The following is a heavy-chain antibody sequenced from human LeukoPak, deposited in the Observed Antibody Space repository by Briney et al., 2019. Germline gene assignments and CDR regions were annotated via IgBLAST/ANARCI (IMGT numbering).Heavy chain of an antibody. J-gene: IGHJ4*02. Sequence: GGSLRLSCAASGFTFYYYAMTWVRQAREKGVEWVSTINTGDITLYSNCVKGRFNISKDNSKNALFLQMNSLRAEDTAIYYCVKVAFTYYDEWGQGTLVTVSS. CDR2: INTGDIT. V-gene: IGHV3-23*01. CDR3: VKVAFTYYDE. D-gene: IGHD3-3*01. CDR1: GFTFYYYA.